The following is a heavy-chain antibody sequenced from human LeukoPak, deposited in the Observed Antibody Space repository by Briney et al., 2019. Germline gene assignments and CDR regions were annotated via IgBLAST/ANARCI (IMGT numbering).Heavy chain of an antibody. CDR1: GFTFSRYW. D-gene: IGHD3-10*01. J-gene: IGHJ4*02. Sequence: GGSLRLSCVASGFTFSRYWMHWVRQDPRKGLVWVSRISGDGRNINYADSVRGRFTISRDNAKNSLYLQMNSLRAEDTAVYYCASGLWFGPYDFDYWGQGTLVTASS. V-gene: IGHV3-74*01. CDR3: ASGLWFGPYDFDY. CDR2: ISGDGRNI.